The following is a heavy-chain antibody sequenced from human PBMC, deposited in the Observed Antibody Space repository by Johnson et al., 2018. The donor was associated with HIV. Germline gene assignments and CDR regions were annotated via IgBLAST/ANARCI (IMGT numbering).Heavy chain of an antibody. CDR2: INWNGGST. Sequence: VQLVESGGGLVQPGGSLRLSCAASGFTFDDYAMHWVRQAPGKGLEWVSGINWNGGSTGYADSVKGRFTISRDNAKNSLYLQMNSLRLEDTALFYCARVTGGYYSSSFGNAFDIWGQGTMVTVSS. CDR3: ARVTGGYYSSSFGNAFDI. CDR1: GFTFDDYA. V-gene: IGHV3-20*04. D-gene: IGHD6-6*01. J-gene: IGHJ3*02.